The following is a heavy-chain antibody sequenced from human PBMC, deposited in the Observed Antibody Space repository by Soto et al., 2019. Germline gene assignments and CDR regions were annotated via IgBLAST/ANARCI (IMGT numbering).Heavy chain of an antibody. D-gene: IGHD3-10*01. Sequence: GASVKVSCKASGYTFTDNYLHWVRQAPGQGLEWMGWINPKRGGTDSAQKFQGRVTMTRDTAISTAYMELSRLRYDDTAVYYCARAYSGSGSPKFWGQGTQVTVSS. CDR2: INPKRGGT. CDR1: GYTFTDNY. J-gene: IGHJ4*02. V-gene: IGHV1-2*02. CDR3: ARAYSGSGSPKF.